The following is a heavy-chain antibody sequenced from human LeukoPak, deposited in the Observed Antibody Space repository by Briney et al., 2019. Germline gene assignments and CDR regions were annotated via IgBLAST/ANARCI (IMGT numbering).Heavy chain of an antibody. V-gene: IGHV3-74*01. CDR1: GFTFSSYW. J-gene: IGHJ4*02. D-gene: IGHD3-16*01. CDR3: ARGIMITFGGSLGY. Sequence: PGGSLRLSCAPSGFTFSSYWMHWVRQAPGKGLVWVSRINSDGSSTSYADSVKGRFTISGDNAKNTLYLQMNSLRAEDTAVYYCARGIMITFGGSLGYWGQGTLSPSPQ. CDR2: INSDGSST.